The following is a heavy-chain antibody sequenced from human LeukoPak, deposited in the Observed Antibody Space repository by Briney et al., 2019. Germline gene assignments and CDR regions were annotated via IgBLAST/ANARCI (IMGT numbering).Heavy chain of an antibody. Sequence: GGSLRLSCAASGFTFSSYSMNWVRQAPGKGLEWVSYISSSSSTIYYADSVKGRFTISRDNAKNSLYLQMNSLRAEDTAVYYCAKNIAARPGIIDYWGQGTLVTVSS. J-gene: IGHJ4*02. CDR1: GFTFSSYS. CDR2: ISSSSSTI. D-gene: IGHD6-6*01. V-gene: IGHV3-48*04. CDR3: AKNIAARPGIIDY.